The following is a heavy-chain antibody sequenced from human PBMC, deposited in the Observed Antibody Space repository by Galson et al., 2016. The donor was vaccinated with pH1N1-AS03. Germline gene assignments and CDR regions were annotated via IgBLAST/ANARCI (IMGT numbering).Heavy chain of an antibody. CDR2: INTDSGGT. J-gene: IGHJ5*02. V-gene: IGHV1-2*02. CDR1: GYAFTDYY. D-gene: IGHD4-17*01. CDR3: ARHDYGDYVGWFDP. Sequence: SVKVSCKASGYAFTDYYMHLLRQAPGQGLEWMAWINTDSGGTDYAQKFQGRVTMTRDASISTTYMELSSLRSDDTAVYYCARHDYGDYVGWFDPWGQGTLVTVSS.